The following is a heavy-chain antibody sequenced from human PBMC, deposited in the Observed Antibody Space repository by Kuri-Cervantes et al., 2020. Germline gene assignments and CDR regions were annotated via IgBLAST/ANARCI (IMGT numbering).Heavy chain of an antibody. V-gene: IGHV3-21*01. CDR1: GFTFSSYG. Sequence: GGSLRLSCAASGFTFSSYGMHWVRQAPGKGLEWVSSVSSSSSYIFYADSVKGRFTISRDNAKNSLYLQMNSLRVEDTAVYYCARAITRNDAFDIWGQGTMVTVSS. CDR3: ARAITRNDAFDI. CDR2: VSSSSSYI. J-gene: IGHJ3*02.